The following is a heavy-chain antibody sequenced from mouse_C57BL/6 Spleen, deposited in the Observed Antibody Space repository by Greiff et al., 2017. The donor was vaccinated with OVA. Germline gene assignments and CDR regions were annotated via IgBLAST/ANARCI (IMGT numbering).Heavy chain of an antibody. D-gene: IGHD2-5*01. Sequence: EVHLVESGGGLVKPGGSLKLSCAASGFTFSDYGMHWVRQAPEKGLEWVAYISSGSSTIYYADTVKGRFTISRDNAKNTLFLQMTSLRSEDTAMYYCARDSNSRFAYWGQGTTLTVSS. V-gene: IGHV5-17*01. CDR3: ARDSNSRFAY. CDR1: GFTFSDYG. CDR2: ISSGSSTI. J-gene: IGHJ2*01.